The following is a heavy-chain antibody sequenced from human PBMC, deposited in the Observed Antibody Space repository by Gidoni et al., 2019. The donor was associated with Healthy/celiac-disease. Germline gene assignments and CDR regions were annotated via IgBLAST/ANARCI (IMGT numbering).Heavy chain of an antibody. V-gene: IGHV1-18*01. CDR2: ISAYNGNT. J-gene: IGHJ6*02. D-gene: IGHD4-17*01. CDR3: ARDHDYGLLFHYGMDV. Sequence: QVQLVQSGAEVKKPGASVKGSCKASGYTFTSYGISWVRQAPGQGLEWMGWISAYNGNTNYAQKLQGRVTMTTDTSTSTAYMELRSLRSDDTAVYYCARDHDYGLLFHYGMDVWGQGTTVTVSS. CDR1: GYTFTSYG.